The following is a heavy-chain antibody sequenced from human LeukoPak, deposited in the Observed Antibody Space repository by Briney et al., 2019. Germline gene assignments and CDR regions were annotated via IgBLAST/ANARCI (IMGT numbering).Heavy chain of an antibody. CDR1: GFTFDAYA. J-gene: IGHJ4*02. D-gene: IGHD1-26*01. V-gene: IGHV3-9*01. CDR2: ISWNGYSI. CDR3: ATYSGSNYALDY. Sequence: PGGSLRLSCAASGFTFDAYAMHWVRQAPGKGLEWVSGISWNGYSIAYADSVKGRFTISRDNAKNSLYLQMNSLRPDDTAFYYCATYSGSNYALDYWGQGTLVTVSS.